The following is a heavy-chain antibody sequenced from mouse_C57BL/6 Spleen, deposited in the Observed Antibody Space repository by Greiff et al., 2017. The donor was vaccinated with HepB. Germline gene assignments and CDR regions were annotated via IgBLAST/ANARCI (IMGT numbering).Heavy chain of an antibody. CDR2: IDPNSGGT. Sequence: QVQLQQPGAELVKPGASVKLSCKASGYTFTSYWMHWVKQRPGRGLEWIGRIDPNSGGTKYNEKLKGKATLTVDKPSSTAYMHIISLTSKDSAVYDCAREHYYGSRAAWFAYWGQGTLVTVSA. J-gene: IGHJ3*01. D-gene: IGHD1-1*01. CDR3: AREHYYGSRAAWFAY. V-gene: IGHV1-62-3*01. CDR1: GYTFTSYW.